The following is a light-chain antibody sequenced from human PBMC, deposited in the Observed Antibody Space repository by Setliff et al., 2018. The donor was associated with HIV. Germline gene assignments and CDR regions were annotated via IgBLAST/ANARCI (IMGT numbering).Light chain of an antibody. Sequence: KRVTISCTGGSSNIGANFDVHWYQQSPGAAPKLLIYADSSRASGVPDRFSASRSGASASLAITGLQAEGEADYYCQSYDKSMSGYVLGSGTKVTVL. V-gene: IGLV1-40*03. CDR1: SSNIGANFD. CDR2: ADS. J-gene: IGLJ1*01. CDR3: QSYDKSMSGYV.